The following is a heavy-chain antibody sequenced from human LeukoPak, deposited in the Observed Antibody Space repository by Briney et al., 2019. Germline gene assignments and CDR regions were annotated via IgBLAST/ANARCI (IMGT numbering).Heavy chain of an antibody. CDR2: INYSGRT. D-gene: IGHD3-22*01. J-gene: IGHJ3*02. V-gene: IGHV4-59*11. CDR3: ARLLDNDSSGDPDTFDM. CDR1: GDSISRHF. Sequence: PSETLSLTCSVSGDSISRHFWSWIRQPPGKGLEWIAFINYSGRTKYNPSLQSRVTISVDTSENEFSLRLTSVTAADTAVYYCARLLDNDSSGDPDTFDMWGQGTVVTVSS.